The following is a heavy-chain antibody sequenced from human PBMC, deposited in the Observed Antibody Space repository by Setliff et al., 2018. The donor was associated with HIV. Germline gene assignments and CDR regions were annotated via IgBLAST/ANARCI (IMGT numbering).Heavy chain of an antibody. Sequence: PSETLSLTCNVSGGSISTNRDHWGWIRQPPGKGLEWIGSISYSGNTYYHPSLKSRVTMSLDRSKRQFSLKLTSLTAADTAVYYCAGLSDFLDYWGLGNLVTVSS. J-gene: IGHJ4*02. CDR3: AGLSDFLDY. V-gene: IGHV4-39*07. CDR1: GGSISTNRDH. D-gene: IGHD2-21*01. CDR2: ISYSGNT.